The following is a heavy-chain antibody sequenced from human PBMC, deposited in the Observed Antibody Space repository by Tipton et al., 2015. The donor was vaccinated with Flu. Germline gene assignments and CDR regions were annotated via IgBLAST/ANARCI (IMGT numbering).Heavy chain of an antibody. V-gene: IGHV3-33*01. CDR1: GFTFRNHG. CDR2: VYYDGGNK. D-gene: IGHD6-6*01. Sequence: RSLRLSCAASGFTFRNHGMHWVRQAPGKGLEWVAVVYYDGGNKYYADSVRGRFTISKDNSKNTLDLQMDSLRAEDTAVYYCVRDIASRRLGYWGQGALVIVSS. J-gene: IGHJ4*02. CDR3: VRDIASRRLGY.